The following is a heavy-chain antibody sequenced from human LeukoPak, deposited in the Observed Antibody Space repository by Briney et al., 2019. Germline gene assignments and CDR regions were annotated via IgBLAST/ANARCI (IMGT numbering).Heavy chain of an antibody. V-gene: IGHV3-48*02. J-gene: IGHJ4*02. Sequence: GGSLRLSCAASGFTFSSYSMNWVRQAPGKGLEWVSDISSSSSTIYYADSVKGRFTISRDNAKNSLYLQMNSLRDEDTAVYYCARLWFDTVVTRTYYFDYWGRGTLVTVSS. CDR2: ISSSSSTI. D-gene: IGHD4-23*01. CDR1: GFTFSSYS. CDR3: ARLWFDTVVTRTYYFDY.